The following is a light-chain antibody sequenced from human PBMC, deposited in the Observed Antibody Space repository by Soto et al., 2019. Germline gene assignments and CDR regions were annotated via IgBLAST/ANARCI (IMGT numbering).Light chain of an antibody. V-gene: IGKV3D-20*02. CDR2: GAS. CDR1: QTFNNSF. CDR3: QQRSKWPP. J-gene: IGKJ5*01. Sequence: EIVLTQSPGTQSMSPGERATLSCRARQTFNNSFLSGFQQIPGQAPRLLIDGASIRATGIPDRFSGRGSGTDFTLPISSLESKDFAIYYCQQRSKWPPFGQGTRPAV.